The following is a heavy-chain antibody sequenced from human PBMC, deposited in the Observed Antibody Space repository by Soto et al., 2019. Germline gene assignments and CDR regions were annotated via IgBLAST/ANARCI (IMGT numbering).Heavy chain of an antibody. CDR1: GDSVSSNSAA. J-gene: IGHJ6*03. Sequence: SQTLSLTCAISGDSVSSNSAAWNWIRQSPSRGLEWLGRTYYRSKWYNDYAVSVKSRITINPDTSKNQFSLQLNSVTPEDTAVYYCARDPSIAAAGKDYYYYYYYMDVWGKGTTVTVS. D-gene: IGHD6-13*01. CDR2: TYYRSKWYN. CDR3: ARDPSIAAAGKDYYYYYYYMDV. V-gene: IGHV6-1*01.